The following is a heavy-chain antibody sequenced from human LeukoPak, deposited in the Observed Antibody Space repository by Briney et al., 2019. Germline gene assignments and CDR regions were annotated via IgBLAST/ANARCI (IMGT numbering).Heavy chain of an antibody. CDR2: ILYSGST. J-gene: IGHJ5*02. D-gene: IGHD6-19*01. Sequence: SETLSLTCTVSGGSISSSSYYWGWIRQPPGKGLEWIGSILYSGSTYYIPSLKSRVSISIDTSKNQFSLKLSSVTAADTALYYCARGGRITTVVGFNYFDPWGQGTLVTVSS. CDR1: GGSISSSSYY. V-gene: IGHV4-39*07. CDR3: ARGGRITTVVGFNYFDP.